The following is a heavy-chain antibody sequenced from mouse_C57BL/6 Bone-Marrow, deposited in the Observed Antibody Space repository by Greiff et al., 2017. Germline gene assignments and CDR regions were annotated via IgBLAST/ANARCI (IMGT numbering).Heavy chain of an antibody. CDR2: ISDGGSYT. CDR1: GFTFSSYA. CDR3: ARSETGLAY. V-gene: IGHV5-4*01. Sequence: DVQLVESGGGLVKPGGSLKLSCAASGFTFSSYAMSWVRQTPEKRLEWVATISDGGSYTYYPDSVKGRFTISRDNAKNNQSLQMSHLKSEDTAMYYCARSETGLAYWGQGTLVTVSA. J-gene: IGHJ3*01.